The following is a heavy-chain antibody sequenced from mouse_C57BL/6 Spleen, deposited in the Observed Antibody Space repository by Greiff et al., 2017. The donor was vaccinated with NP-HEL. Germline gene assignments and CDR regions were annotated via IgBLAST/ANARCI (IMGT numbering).Heavy chain of an antibody. CDR3: ARNSDWGFAY. Sequence: QVQLKESGPGLVQPSQSLSITCIVSGFSLTSYGVHWVRQSPGKGLEWLGVIWSGGSTDYNAAFISRLSISKDNSKSQVFFKMNSLQADDTAIYYCARNSDWGFAYWGQGTLVTVSA. CDR2: IWSGGST. D-gene: IGHD4-1*01. J-gene: IGHJ3*01. V-gene: IGHV2-2*01. CDR1: GFSLTSYG.